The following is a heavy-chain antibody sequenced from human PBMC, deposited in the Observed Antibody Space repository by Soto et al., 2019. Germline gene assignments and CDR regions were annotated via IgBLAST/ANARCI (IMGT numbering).Heavy chain of an antibody. J-gene: IGHJ6*03. CDR2: IYYSGST. Sequence: PSETLSLTCTVSGGSISSYYWSWIRQPPGKGLEWIGYIYYSGSTNYNPSIKSRVTISVDTSKNQFSLKLSSVTAADTAVFYCARTLYSSSWRHYYYYMDVWGKGTTVTVSS. D-gene: IGHD6-13*01. CDR1: GGSISSYY. V-gene: IGHV4-59*08. CDR3: ARTLYSSSWRHYYYYMDV.